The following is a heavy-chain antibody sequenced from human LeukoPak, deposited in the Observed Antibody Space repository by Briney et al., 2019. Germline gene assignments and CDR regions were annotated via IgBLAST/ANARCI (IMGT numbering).Heavy chain of an antibody. CDR2: IYYSGST. D-gene: IGHD6-19*01. Sequence: PETLSLTCTVSGGSISSYYWSWIRQPPGKGLEWIGYIYYSGSTNYNPSLKSRVTISVDTSKNQFSLKLSSVTAADTAVYYCARRLKAVAGSGGAFDISGQGTGVTVSS. CDR1: GGSISSYY. J-gene: IGHJ3*02. V-gene: IGHV4-59*08. CDR3: ARRLKAVAGSGGAFDI.